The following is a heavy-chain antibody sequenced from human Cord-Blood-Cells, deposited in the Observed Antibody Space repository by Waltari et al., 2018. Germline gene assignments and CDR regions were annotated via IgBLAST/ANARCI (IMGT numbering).Heavy chain of an antibody. Sequence: QVQLQESGPGLVKPSETLSLTCTVSGGSISSYYWSWIRQPAGKGLVWIGRIYTSGSTNYNPSLKSRVTMSVDTSKNQFSLKLSSVTAADTAVYYCARDGSWYWYFDLWGRGTLVTVSS. CDR1: GGSISSYY. CDR3: ARDGSWYWYFDL. J-gene: IGHJ2*01. V-gene: IGHV4-4*07. CDR2: IYTSGST. D-gene: IGHD6-13*01.